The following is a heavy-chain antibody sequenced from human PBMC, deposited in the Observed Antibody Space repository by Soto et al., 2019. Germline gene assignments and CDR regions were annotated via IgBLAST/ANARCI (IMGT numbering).Heavy chain of an antibody. CDR3: ARDHHGYSSGWTDC. CDR1: GFTFSSYS. Sequence: SGWSLRLSCAASGFTFSSYSMNWVRQAPGKGLEWVSSISSSSSYIYYADSVKGRFTISRDNAKNSLYLQMNSLRAEDTAVYYCARDHHGYSSGWTDCCGPETLVTVSA. CDR2: ISSSSSYI. J-gene: IGHJ4*02. D-gene: IGHD6-19*01. V-gene: IGHV3-21*01.